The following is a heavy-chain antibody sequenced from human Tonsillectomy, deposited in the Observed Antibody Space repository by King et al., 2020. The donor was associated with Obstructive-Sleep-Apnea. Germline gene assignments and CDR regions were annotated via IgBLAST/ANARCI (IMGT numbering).Heavy chain of an antibody. CDR2: INSGGSST. D-gene: IGHD2-2*01. CDR3: ASGACSSTSCYERRDY. J-gene: IGHJ4*02. Sequence: VQLVESGGGLIQPGGSLRLSCAASGFTFSSYWMHWVRQAPGKGLVWVSRINSGGSSTNYADSVKGRFTISRDNAKNTLYLQMNSLRAEDTAVYYCASGACSSTSCYERRDYWGQGTLVAVSS. CDR1: GFTFSSYW. V-gene: IGHV3-74*01.